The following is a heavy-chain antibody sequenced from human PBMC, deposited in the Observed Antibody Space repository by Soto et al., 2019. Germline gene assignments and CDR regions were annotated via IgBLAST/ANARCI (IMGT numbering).Heavy chain of an antibody. Sequence: WWSLRLSCSASVFTVSSNYMSWFRQAPGKGLEWVSVIYSGGSTYYADSVRGRFTISRDNSKNTLYLQMKSLRAEDTAVYYCARDPPATRHGMDVWGQGTTVTVSS. CDR1: VFTVSSNY. V-gene: IGHV3-53*01. J-gene: IGHJ6*02. CDR2: IYSGGST. CDR3: ARDPPATRHGMDV.